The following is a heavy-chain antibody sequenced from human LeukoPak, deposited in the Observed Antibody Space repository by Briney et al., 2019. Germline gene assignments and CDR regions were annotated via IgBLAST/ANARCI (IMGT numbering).Heavy chain of an antibody. J-gene: IGHJ4*02. D-gene: IGHD6-6*01. Sequence: GGSLRLSCAASGFTFTSYGMSWVRQAPGKGLEWVSYISSSSSTIYYADSVKGRFTISRDNAKNSLYLQMNSLRAEDTAVYYCARDHGEQLARGVGSVDYWGQGTLVTVSS. CDR3: ARDHGEQLARGVGSVDY. CDR1: GFTFTSYG. CDR2: ISSSSSTI. V-gene: IGHV3-48*01.